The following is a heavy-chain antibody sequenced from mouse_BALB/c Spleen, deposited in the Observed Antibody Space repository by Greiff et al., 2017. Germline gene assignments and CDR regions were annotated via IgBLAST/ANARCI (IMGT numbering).Heavy chain of an antibody. Sequence: EVQLQESGGGLVKPGGSLKLSCAASGFAFSSYDMSWVRQTPEKRLEWVAYISSGGGSTYYPDTVKGRFTISRDNAKNTLYLQMSSLKSEDTAMYYCARLHIFDYWGQGTTLTVSS. CDR2: ISSGGGST. V-gene: IGHV5-12-1*01. CDR3: ARLHIFDY. CDR1: GFAFSSYD. D-gene: IGHD6-1*01. J-gene: IGHJ2*01.